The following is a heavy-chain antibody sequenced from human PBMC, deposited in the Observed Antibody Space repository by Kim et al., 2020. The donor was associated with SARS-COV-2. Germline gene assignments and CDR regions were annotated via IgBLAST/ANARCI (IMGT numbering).Heavy chain of an antibody. D-gene: IGHD6-6*01. J-gene: IGHJ3*02. CDR2: ISYDGSNK. CDR1: GFTFSSYA. Sequence: LSLTCAASGFTFSSYAMHWVRQAPGKGLEWVAVISYDGSNKYYADSVKGRFTISRDNSKNTLYLQMNSLRAEDTAVYYCARAAARRHDAFDIWGQGT. V-gene: IGHV3-30*04. CDR3: ARAAARRHDAFDI.